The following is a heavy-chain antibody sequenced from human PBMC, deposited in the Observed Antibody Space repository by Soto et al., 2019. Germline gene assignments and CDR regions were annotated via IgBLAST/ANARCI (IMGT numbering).Heavy chain of an antibody. Sequence: SSETLSLTCAVYGGSSSCYYWSCIRQPPGKWLEWIGEINHSGSTNYNPYHNSRVTISVDTSKTQFSLKLSSVTAADTAVYYCARGQRYSSSWYGINFLDYWGQGTLVTVSS. J-gene: IGHJ4*02. V-gene: IGHV4-34*01. CDR1: GGSSSCYY. CDR2: INHSGST. CDR3: ARGQRYSSSWYGINFLDY. D-gene: IGHD6-13*01.